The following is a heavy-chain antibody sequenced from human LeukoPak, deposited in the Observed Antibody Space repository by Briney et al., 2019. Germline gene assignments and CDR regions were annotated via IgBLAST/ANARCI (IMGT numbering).Heavy chain of an antibody. CDR2: IYYSGST. V-gene: IGHV4-39*07. CDR3: ARGRSPGYSYD. CDR1: GFTFSSYA. J-gene: IGHJ4*02. D-gene: IGHD5-18*01. Sequence: PGGSLRLSCAASGFTFSSYAMSWVRQAPGKGLEWIGSIYYSGSTYYNPSLKSRVTISVDTSKNQFSLKLSSVTAADTAVYYCARGRSPGYSYDWGQGTLVTVSS.